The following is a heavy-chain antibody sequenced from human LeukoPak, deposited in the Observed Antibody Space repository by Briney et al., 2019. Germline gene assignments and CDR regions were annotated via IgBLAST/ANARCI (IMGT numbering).Heavy chain of an antibody. J-gene: IGHJ4*02. D-gene: IGHD1-26*01. CDR1: GFTVSSNY. CDR2: IYSGGST. V-gene: IGHV3-53*05. CDR3: AKVQFSGYVDY. Sequence: GGSLRLSCAASGFTVSSNYMSWVRQAPGKGLEWVSVIYSGGSTYYADSVKGRFTISRDNSKNTLYLQMNSLRAEDTAVYYCAKVQFSGYVDYWGQGTLVTVSS.